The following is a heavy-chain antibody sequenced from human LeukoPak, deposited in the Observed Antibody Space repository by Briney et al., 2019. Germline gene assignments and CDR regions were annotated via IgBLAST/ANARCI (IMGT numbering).Heavy chain of an antibody. CDR1: GGSISSYY. Sequence: SETLSLTCTVSGGSISSYYWSWIRQPPGEGLEWIGYIYYGGSTNYNPSLKSRVTISVDTSKNQFSLKLSSVTAADTAVYYCAREGTYYFDYWGQGTLVTVSS. J-gene: IGHJ4*02. CDR2: IYYGGST. D-gene: IGHD3/OR15-3a*01. V-gene: IGHV4-59*01. CDR3: AREGTYYFDY.